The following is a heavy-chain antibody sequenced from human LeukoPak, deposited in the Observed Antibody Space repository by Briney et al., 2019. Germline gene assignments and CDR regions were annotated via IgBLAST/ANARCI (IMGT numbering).Heavy chain of an antibody. CDR1: GFTFSSYS. Sequence: PGRSLRLSCAASGFTFSSYSMNWVRQAPGKGLEWVSSISSSSSYIYYADSVKGRFTISRDNAKNSLYLQMNSLRAEDTAVYYRARDRLRTAFDIWGQGTMVTVSS. CDR3: ARDRLRTAFDI. CDR2: ISSSSSYI. V-gene: IGHV3-21*01. J-gene: IGHJ3*02. D-gene: IGHD4-17*01.